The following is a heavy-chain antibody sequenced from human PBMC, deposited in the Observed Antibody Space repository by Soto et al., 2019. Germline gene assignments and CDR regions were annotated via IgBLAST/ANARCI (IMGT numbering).Heavy chain of an antibody. D-gene: IGHD6-13*01. CDR2: INAGNGNT. J-gene: IGHJ5*02. CDR1: VYTFTSYA. Sequence: ASVKVSCKASVYTFTSYAIHWVRQAPGQRLEWMGWINAGNGNTKYSQKFQGRVTITRDTSASTVYMELSSLRSEDTAVYYCASNGYSSTWHSWFDPWGQGTLVTVSS. CDR3: ASNGYSSTWHSWFDP. V-gene: IGHV1-3*01.